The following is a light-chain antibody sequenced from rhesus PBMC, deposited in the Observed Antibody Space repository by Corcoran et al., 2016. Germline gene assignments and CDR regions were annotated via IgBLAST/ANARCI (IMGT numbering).Light chain of an antibody. CDR2: SAS. Sequence: DIQMTQSPSSLSASVGDTVTITCRASQSCSSSLAWYQQQPGKAPKLLFYSASSLQSGVPSRISGSKSGTDFTLTISSLQPEDIASYYCQQYYSDPYSFGHGTKVEIK. CDR3: QQYYSDPYS. V-gene: IGKV1-46*01. J-gene: IGKJ2*01. CDR1: QSCSSS.